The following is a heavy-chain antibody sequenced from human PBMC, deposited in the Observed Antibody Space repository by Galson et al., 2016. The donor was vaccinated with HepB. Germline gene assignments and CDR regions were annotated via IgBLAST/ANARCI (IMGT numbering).Heavy chain of an antibody. V-gene: IGHV4-39*01. CDR2: IYYSGDA. Sequence: EPLSLTCTVSGGSVSSSYYWGWIRQPPGKGLEYIGTIYYSGDAYYSPSLKNRLTISIDTSRNQFSLRLTSVTAADTAVYYCARRLATLSYDLNYFDPWGQGILVTVSS. D-gene: IGHD3/OR15-3a*01. J-gene: IGHJ5*02. CDR3: ARRLATLSYDLNYFDP. CDR1: GGSVSSSYY.